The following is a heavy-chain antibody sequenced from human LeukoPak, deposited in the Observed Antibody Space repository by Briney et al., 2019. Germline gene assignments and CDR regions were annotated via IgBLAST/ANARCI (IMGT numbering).Heavy chain of an antibody. CDR3: ARGAPLNGMDV. CDR1: GFTSSSYS. J-gene: IGHJ6*02. Sequence: GGSLRLSCAASGFTSSSYSMNWVRQAPGKGLEWVSSISSSSSYIYYADSVKGRFTISRDNAKNSLYLQMNSLRAEDTAVYYCARGAPLNGMDVWGQGTTVTVSS. CDR2: ISSSSSYI. V-gene: IGHV3-21*01.